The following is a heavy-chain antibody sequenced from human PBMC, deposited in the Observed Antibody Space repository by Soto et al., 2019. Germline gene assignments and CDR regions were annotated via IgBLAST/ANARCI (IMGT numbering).Heavy chain of an antibody. CDR1: GFTFSTYG. V-gene: IGHV3-30*19. Sequence: GGSLRLSCAASGFTFSTYGMHWVRQAPGKGLEWVAVISYDGSNKYYADSVKGRFTISRDNSKNTVYLQMNSLKAEDTAVYYCARDLRRYSGSYTPDYWGQGTLVTVSS. J-gene: IGHJ4*02. CDR3: ARDLRRYSGSYTPDY. D-gene: IGHD1-26*01. CDR2: ISYDGSNK.